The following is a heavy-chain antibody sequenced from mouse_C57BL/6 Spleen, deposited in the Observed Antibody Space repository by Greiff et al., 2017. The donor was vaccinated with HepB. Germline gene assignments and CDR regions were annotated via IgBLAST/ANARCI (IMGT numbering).Heavy chain of an antibody. Sequence: DVKLVESGGGLVKPGGSLKLSCAASGFTFSDYGMHWVRQAPEKGLEWVAYISSGSSTIYYADTVKGRFTISRDNAKNTLFLQMTSLRSEDTAMYYCARPYYYGSPTWFAYWGQGTLVTVSA. J-gene: IGHJ3*01. CDR2: ISSGSSTI. CDR3: ARPYYYGSPTWFAY. CDR1: GFTFSDYG. D-gene: IGHD1-1*01. V-gene: IGHV5-17*01.